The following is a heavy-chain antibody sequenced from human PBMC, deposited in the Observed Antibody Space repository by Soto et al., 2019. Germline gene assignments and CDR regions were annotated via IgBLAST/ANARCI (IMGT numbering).Heavy chain of an antibody. CDR1: GGSISSTNL. D-gene: IGHD1-1*01. V-gene: IGHV4-4*02. J-gene: IGHJ4*01. Sequence: SETLSLTCAVSGGSISSTNLWTWVRQPPGKGLEWIGEIYHTGSTTFNPSLKRRVTISVDKSKNHFSLKVSSVTAADTAVYFCARSPRSISTGGIDFWGQGILVTVSS. CDR3: ARSPRSISTGGIDF. CDR2: IYHTGST.